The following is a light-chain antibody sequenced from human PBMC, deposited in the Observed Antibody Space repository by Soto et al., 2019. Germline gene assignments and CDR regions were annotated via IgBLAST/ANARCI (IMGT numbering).Light chain of an antibody. J-gene: IGLJ2*01. V-gene: IGLV2-8*01. Sequence: QSALTQPPSASGSPGQSVTISCTGTSSDVGGYNFVSWYQQYPGKAPKLMIYEVSKWPSGVPDRFSGSKSGNTASLTVSGLQAEDEADYHCSSYAGSKLVFGGGTKLTVL. CDR1: SSDVGGYNF. CDR3: SSYAGSKLV. CDR2: EVS.